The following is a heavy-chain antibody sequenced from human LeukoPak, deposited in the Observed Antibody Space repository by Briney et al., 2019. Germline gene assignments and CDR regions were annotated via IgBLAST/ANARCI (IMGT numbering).Heavy chain of an antibody. CDR2: IYYSGST. Sequence: SETLSLTCTVSGGSITNGDYYWSWIRQHPGKGLEWIGYIYYSGSTYYNPSLETRVSLSVDMSKSQFSLKVSSVTAADTAVYYCARDFNSGYGPFDSWGQGTLVTVSS. CDR3: ARDFNSGYGPFDS. J-gene: IGHJ4*02. V-gene: IGHV4-31*02. CDR1: GGSITNGDYY. D-gene: IGHD5-12*01.